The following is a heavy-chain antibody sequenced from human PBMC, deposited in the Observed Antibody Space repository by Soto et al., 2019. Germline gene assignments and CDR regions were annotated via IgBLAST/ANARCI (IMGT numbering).Heavy chain of an antibody. Sequence: QVQLVQSGAEVRKPGSAVRVSCKASGGTFNMYAMNWVRQAPEQGLEWMAGIIPIFDTPRYSQQFLGRVTITVDESTSTAYMELSSLRSEDTAIYYCARSIGSGGVIGGFDYWGQGTLVTVAS. V-gene: IGHV1-69*01. D-gene: IGHD3-16*02. CDR3: ARSIGSGGVIGGFDY. CDR2: IIPIFDTP. CDR1: GGTFNMYA. J-gene: IGHJ4*02.